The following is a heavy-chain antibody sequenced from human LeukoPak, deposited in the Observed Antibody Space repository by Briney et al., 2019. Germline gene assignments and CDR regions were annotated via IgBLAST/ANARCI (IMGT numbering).Heavy chain of an antibody. Sequence: GGSLRLSCAASGFTFRTYAMSWVRQAPGKEPEWVSSITGSGDSTYYPDSVKGRFTISRDNSRNTLYLQMSSLRAEDTAIYYCAKDLSGSPIWLDPWGQGTLVTVSS. V-gene: IGHV3-23*01. D-gene: IGHD1-26*01. J-gene: IGHJ5*02. CDR2: ITGSGDST. CDR3: AKDLSGSPIWLDP. CDR1: GFTFRTYA.